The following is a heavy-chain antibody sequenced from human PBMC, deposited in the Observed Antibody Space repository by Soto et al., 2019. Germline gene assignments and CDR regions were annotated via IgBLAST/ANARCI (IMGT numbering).Heavy chain of an antibody. D-gene: IGHD3-16*01. J-gene: IGHJ4*02. CDR3: ARNALRAMLPTHYDY. Sequence: ASVKFSCNASGYTFTSYGITWVRQAPGQGLEWMGWISAYNGNTNYAQKLPGRVTMTTDTSTSTAYMELRSLRSDDTGVYYCARNALRAMLPTHYDYWGQGTLVTVSS. CDR2: ISAYNGNT. V-gene: IGHV1-18*01. CDR1: GYTFTSYG.